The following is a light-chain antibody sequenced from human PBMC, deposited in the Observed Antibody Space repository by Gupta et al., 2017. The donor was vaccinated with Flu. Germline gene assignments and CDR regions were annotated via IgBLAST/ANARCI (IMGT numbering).Light chain of an antibody. CDR3: AAWDDSLNVV. V-gene: IGLV1-44*01. CDR2: NNN. Sequence: SVLTXPPSASGTPGQRVTISCSGSSSNIGTDTVNWYQQLPGTAPKLLIYNNNQRPSGVPDRFSGSKSGASASLAISGLQSEDEADYYCAAWDDSLNVVFGGGTKLTVL. CDR1: SSNIGTDT. J-gene: IGLJ3*02.